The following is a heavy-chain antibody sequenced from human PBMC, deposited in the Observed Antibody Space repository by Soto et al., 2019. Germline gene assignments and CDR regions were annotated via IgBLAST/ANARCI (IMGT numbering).Heavy chain of an antibody. CDR1: GYTFTSYG. D-gene: IGHD1-26*01. CDR3: ARDPYSGSYYKNAFDI. CDR2: ISAYNGNT. Sequence: ASVKVSCKASGYTFTSYGISWVRQAPGQGLEWMGWISAYNGNTNYAQKLQGRVTMTTDTSTSTAYTELRSLRSDDTAVYYCARDPYSGSYYKNAFDIWGQGTMVTVSS. J-gene: IGHJ3*02. V-gene: IGHV1-18*01.